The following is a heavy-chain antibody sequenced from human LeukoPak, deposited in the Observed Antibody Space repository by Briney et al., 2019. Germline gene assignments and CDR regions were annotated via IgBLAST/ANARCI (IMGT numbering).Heavy chain of an antibody. V-gene: IGHV3-23*01. J-gene: IGHJ4*02. CDR2: ISGSGGST. CDR3: AKDLAATVVTPDY. D-gene: IGHD4-23*01. CDR1: GFTFSSYA. Sequence: GGSLRLSCAASGFTFSSYAMSWVRQAPGKGLEWVSAISGSGGSTYYANSVKGRFTISRDNSKNTLYLQMNSLRAEDTAVYYCAKDLAATVVTPDYWGQGTLVTVSS.